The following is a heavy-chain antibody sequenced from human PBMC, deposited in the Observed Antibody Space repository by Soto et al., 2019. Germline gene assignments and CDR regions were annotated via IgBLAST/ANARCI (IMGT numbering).Heavy chain of an antibody. Sequence: GGSLRLSCAASGFTFSSYGMHWVRQAPGKGLEWVAVIWYDGSNKYYADSVKGRFTISRDNSKNTLYLQMNSLRAEDTAVYYCARDSFYCSWSYYSLSNYYYYYGMDVWGQGTTVTVSS. J-gene: IGHJ6*02. CDR2: IWYDGSNK. D-gene: IGHD3-10*01. CDR3: ARDSFYCSWSYYSLSNYYYYYGMDV. CDR1: GFTFSSYG. V-gene: IGHV3-33*01.